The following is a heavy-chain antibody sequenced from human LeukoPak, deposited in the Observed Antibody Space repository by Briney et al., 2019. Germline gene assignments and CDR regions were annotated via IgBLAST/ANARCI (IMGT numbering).Heavy chain of an antibody. Sequence: PGGSLRLSCAASGFTFSNYDMHWVRQAPGKGLEWVSSISSSSSYIYYADSVKGRFTISRDNAKNSLYLQMNSLRAEDTAVYYCSSYSRFDYWGQGTLVTVSS. V-gene: IGHV3-21*01. CDR2: ISSSSSYI. CDR1: GFTFSNYD. J-gene: IGHJ4*02. D-gene: IGHD6-13*01. CDR3: SSYSRFDY.